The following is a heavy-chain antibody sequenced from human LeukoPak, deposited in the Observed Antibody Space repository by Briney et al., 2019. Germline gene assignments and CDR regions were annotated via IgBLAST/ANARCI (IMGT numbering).Heavy chain of an antibody. V-gene: IGHV4-39*01. D-gene: IGHD3-10*01. CDR2: IYYSGST. J-gene: IGHJ5*02. Sequence: SETLSLTCTVSGGSINSSSYYWGWIRQPPGKGLEWIGSIYYSGSTYYNPSLKSRVTISVDTSKNQFSLKLSSVTAADTAVYYCARQGVRGVIIPWFDPWGQGTLVTVSS. CDR1: GGSINSSSYY. CDR3: ARQGVRGVIIPWFDP.